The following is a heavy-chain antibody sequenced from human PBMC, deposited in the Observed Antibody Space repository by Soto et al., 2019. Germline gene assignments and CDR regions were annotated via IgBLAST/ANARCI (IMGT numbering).Heavy chain of an antibody. CDR1: GLTLRSYA. CDR2: ISGRSAVT. CDR3: AKGGPFTGGFDP. V-gene: IGHV3-23*01. D-gene: IGHD3-16*01. J-gene: IGHJ5*02. Sequence: EGQLLQSGGDLVQPGGSLRLSCAGSGLTLRSYAMTWIRQTPEKGLEWVSTISGRSAVTSYADSVNGRFTVSRDNSKNTLYLQMNSLRPNGPAIDYCAKGGPFTGGFDPWGQETLVTVSA.